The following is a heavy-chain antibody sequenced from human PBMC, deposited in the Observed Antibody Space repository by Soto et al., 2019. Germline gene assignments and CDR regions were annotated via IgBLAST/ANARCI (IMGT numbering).Heavy chain of an antibody. CDR2: ISSSSSYI. V-gene: IGHV3-21*01. Sequence: PGGSLRLSCAASGFTFSSYSMNWVRQAPGKGLEWVSSISSSSSYIYYADSVKGRFTISRDNAKNSLYLQMNSLRAEDTAVYYCARDPPRLSNYYDSSGYQDYWGQGTLVTVSS. CDR3: ARDPPRLSNYYDSSGYQDY. CDR1: GFTFSSYS. J-gene: IGHJ4*02. D-gene: IGHD3-22*01.